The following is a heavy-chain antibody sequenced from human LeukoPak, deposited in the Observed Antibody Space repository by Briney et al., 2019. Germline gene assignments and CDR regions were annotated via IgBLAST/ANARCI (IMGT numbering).Heavy chain of an antibody. CDR2: IIPIFGTA. V-gene: IGHV1-69*06. CDR1: GGTFSSYA. D-gene: IGHD6-13*01. CDR3: ARVIEQLVPGAFDI. J-gene: IGHJ3*02. Sequence: SVKVSCKASGGTFSSYAISWVRQAPGQGLEWMGGIIPIFGTANYAQKFQGRVTITADKSTSTAYMELSSLRSEDTAVYYCARVIEQLVPGAFDIWGQGTMVTVSS.